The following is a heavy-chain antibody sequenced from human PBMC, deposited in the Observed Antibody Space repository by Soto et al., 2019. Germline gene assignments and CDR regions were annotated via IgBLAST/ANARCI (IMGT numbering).Heavy chain of an antibody. V-gene: IGHV1-3*01. Sequence: QVQLVQSGAEVKKPGASVKVSCKASGYTFTSYAMHWVRQAPGQRLEWMGWINAGNGNTKYSQKFQGRVTITRDTYASTAYMELSSLRSEDTAVYYCARGYCSSTSCYRSYYFDYWGQGTLVTVSS. CDR3: ARGYCSSTSCYRSYYFDY. J-gene: IGHJ4*02. CDR1: GYTFTSYA. D-gene: IGHD2-2*02. CDR2: INAGNGNT.